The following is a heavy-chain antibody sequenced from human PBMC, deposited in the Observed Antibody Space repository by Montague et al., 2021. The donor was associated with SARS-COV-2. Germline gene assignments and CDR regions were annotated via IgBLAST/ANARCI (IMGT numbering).Heavy chain of an antibody. V-gene: IGHV4-59*01. D-gene: IGHD3-10*02. CDR3: ARGSYVPDAFDI. J-gene: IGHJ3*02. Sequence: SETLSLTCTVSGGSISSYYWSWIRQPPGKGLEWIGYINHSGSTNYNPSLKSRVTISLDTSTNQFSLNLNSVTAADTAVYYCARGSYVPDAFDIWGTGTMVTVSS. CDR2: INHSGST. CDR1: GGSISSYY.